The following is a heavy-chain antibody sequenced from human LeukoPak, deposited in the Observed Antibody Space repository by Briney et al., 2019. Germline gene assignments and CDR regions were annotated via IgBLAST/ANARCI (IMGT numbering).Heavy chain of an antibody. D-gene: IGHD1-14*01. Sequence: GGSLRLSCAASGFTFSSYAMSWVRQAPGKGLEWVSGINWNGGSTGYADSVKGRFTISRDNAKNSLYLQMNSLRAEDTALYYCVRDGYKAFDIWGQGTMVTVSS. CDR1: GFTFSSYA. J-gene: IGHJ3*02. CDR2: INWNGGST. CDR3: VRDGYKAFDI. V-gene: IGHV3-20*04.